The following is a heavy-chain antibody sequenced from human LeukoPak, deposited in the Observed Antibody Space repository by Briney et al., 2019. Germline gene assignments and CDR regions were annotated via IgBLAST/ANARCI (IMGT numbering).Heavy chain of an antibody. V-gene: IGHV3-7*01. CDR2: IKQDESEK. CDR3: ARDNTIFGAVIPPDV. Sequence: GGSLRLSCAASGFTFSSYWMSWVRQAPGKGLEWVANIKQDESEKYYVDSVKGRFTVSRDNAKKSLYLQMNSLRVEDTAVYYCARDNTIFGAVIPPDVWGKGTTVTVSS. D-gene: IGHD3-3*01. J-gene: IGHJ6*04. CDR1: GFTFSSYW.